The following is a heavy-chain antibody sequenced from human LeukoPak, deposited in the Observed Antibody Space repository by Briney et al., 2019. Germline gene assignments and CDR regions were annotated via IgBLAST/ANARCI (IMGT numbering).Heavy chain of an antibody. CDR3: ARGPYGKLDY. CDR2: IHYSGNT. D-gene: IGHD4-17*01. Sequence: PSETLSLTCSISGDSIRRNYWSWIRQPPGKGLEWIGYIHYSGNTNYNPSLKSRVSISVDTSKNQFSLKLSSVTAADTAVYYCARGPYGKLDYWGQGTLVTVSS. V-gene: IGHV4-59*01. J-gene: IGHJ4*02. CDR1: GDSIRRNY.